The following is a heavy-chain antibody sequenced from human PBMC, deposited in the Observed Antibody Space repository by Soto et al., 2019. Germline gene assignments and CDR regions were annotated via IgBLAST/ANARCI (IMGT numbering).Heavy chain of an antibody. Sequence: QVQLVESGGGVVQPGRFLRLSCAASGFTFSSYGMHWVRQAPGKGLEWVAVISYDGSNKYYADSVKGRFTISRDNSKNTRYMQMNSLGAEDTAVYYCAKDWGGLGYCSGGSCFEDYWGQGTLVAVSS. D-gene: IGHD2-15*01. J-gene: IGHJ4*02. CDR1: GFTFSSYG. V-gene: IGHV3-30*18. CDR3: AKDWGGLGYCSGGSCFEDY. CDR2: ISYDGSNK.